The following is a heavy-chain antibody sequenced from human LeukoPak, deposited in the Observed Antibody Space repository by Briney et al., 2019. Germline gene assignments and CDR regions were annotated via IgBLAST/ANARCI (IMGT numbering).Heavy chain of an antibody. Sequence: GGSLRLSCAASGFTFSDYYMSWIRQAPGKGLEWVSYISSSGSTIYYADSVKGRFSISRDNAKNSLYLQMNSLRAEDTAVYYCARDLLGWELHYFDYWGQGTLVTVSS. J-gene: IGHJ4*02. CDR1: GFTFSDYY. V-gene: IGHV3-11*04. CDR3: ARDLLGWELHYFDY. D-gene: IGHD1-26*01. CDR2: ISSSGSTI.